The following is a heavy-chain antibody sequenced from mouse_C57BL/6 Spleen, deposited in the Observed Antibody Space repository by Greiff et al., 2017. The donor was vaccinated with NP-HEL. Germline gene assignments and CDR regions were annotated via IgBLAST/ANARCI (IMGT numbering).Heavy chain of an antibody. J-gene: IGHJ4*01. CDR2: ISYDGSN. CDR3: ARELTHYAMDY. CDR1: GYSFTSCCF. Sequence: EVQLVESGPGLVKPSQSLSLTCSVSGYSFTSCCFCCLIRQPPRNLLWWRVFISYDGSNNYNQSLKNRITITRDTSTNQFFLKMKSVTTEDTATYYCARELTHYAMDYWGQGTSVTVSS. V-gene: IGHV3-6*01.